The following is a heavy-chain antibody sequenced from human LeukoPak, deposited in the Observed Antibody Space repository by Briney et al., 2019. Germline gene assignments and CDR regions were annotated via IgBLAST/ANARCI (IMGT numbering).Heavy chain of an antibody. CDR2: IGSGGTT. V-gene: IGHV3-23*01. CDR3: AKYFYDSSTYSFDY. D-gene: IGHD3-22*01. CDR1: GFTFSNYA. Sequence: GGSLRLSCAASGFTFSNYAMSWVRQAPGKGLEWVSSIGSGGTTHYADSVKGRFTISRDNSKNTLFLQMNSLRVEDTAVYYCAKYFYDSSTYSFDYWGQGTLVTVSS. J-gene: IGHJ4*02.